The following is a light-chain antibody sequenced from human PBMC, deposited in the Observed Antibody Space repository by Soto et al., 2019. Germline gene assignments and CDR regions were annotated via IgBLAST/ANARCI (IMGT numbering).Light chain of an antibody. CDR2: DVS. J-gene: IGLJ2*01. V-gene: IGLV2-11*01. CDR3: CSYAGTYPVV. CDR1: SSGVGGYNY. Sequence: QSALTQPRSVSGSPGQSVTVSCTGTSSGVGGYNYVSWYQQHPGKAPKLMIYDVSKRPSGVPDRFSGSKSGDTASLTISGLQPEDEADYYCCSYAGTYPVVFGGGTKLTVL.